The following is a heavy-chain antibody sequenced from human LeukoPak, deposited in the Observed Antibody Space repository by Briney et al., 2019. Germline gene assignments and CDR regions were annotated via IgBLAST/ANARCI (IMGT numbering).Heavy chain of an antibody. Sequence: PGASLRLYCAASGFTFNNYAMSWVRQAPGKGLEWVSAILGSGRSAYYADSVKGRFTISRDNSKNSLFLQMNSLRVEDTALYYCSKWGDYDVLTGYYDSDFWGQGTLVTVSA. D-gene: IGHD3-9*01. CDR3: SKWGDYDVLTGYYDSDF. V-gene: IGHV3-23*01. CDR1: GFTFNNYA. CDR2: ILGSGRSA. J-gene: IGHJ4*02.